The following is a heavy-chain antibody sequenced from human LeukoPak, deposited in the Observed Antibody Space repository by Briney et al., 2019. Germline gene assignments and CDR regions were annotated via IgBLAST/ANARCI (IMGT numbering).Heavy chain of an antibody. Sequence: GGSLRLSCAASGNYWMHWVRQAPGKGLVWVSHINSDGSWTSYADSVKGRFTISKDNTKNTVYLQMNNLRAEDTAVYYCVSFYETYWGRGTLVTVSS. CDR1: GNYW. J-gene: IGHJ4*02. V-gene: IGHV3-74*01. CDR3: VSFYETY. D-gene: IGHD2-2*01. CDR2: INSDGSWT.